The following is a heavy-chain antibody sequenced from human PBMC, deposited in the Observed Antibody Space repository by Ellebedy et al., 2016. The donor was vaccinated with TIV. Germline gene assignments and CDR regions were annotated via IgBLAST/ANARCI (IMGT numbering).Heavy chain of an antibody. CDR3: ARFTGAFDI. CDR1: GFTFSSYA. CDR2: ISYDGSNK. J-gene: IGHJ3*02. V-gene: IGHV3-30-3*01. D-gene: IGHD1-14*01. Sequence: GESLKISXAASGFTFSSYAMHWVRQAPGKGLEWVAVISYDGSNKYYADSVKGRFTISRDNSKNTLYLQMNSLRAEDTAVYYCARFTGAFDIWGQGTMVTVSS.